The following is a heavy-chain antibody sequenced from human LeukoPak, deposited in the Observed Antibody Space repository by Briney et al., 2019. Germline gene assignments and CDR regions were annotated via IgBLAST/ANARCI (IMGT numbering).Heavy chain of an antibody. D-gene: IGHD6-6*01. CDR2: ISYDGSNK. Sequence: GRSLRLSCAASGFTFSSYGMHWVRQAPGKGLEWVAVISYDGSNKYYADSVKGRFTISRGNSKNTLYLQMNSLRAEDTAAYYCAGGSSPYYYYGMDVWGQGTTVTVSS. V-gene: IGHV3-30*03. CDR3: AGGSSPYYYYGMDV. J-gene: IGHJ6*02. CDR1: GFTFSSYG.